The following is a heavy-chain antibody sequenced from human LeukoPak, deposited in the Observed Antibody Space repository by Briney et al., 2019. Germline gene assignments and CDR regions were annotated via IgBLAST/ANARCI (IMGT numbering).Heavy chain of an antibody. CDR1: GFTFSSYA. CDR3: ASQWLLYDFDC. Sequence: PGGSLRLSCAASGFTFSSYAMSWVRQAPGKGLEWVSAISNSDGSTYYADSVKGRFTISRDQSKNTLYLQMNSLRAEDTAVYYCASQWLLYDFDCWGQGTQVTVSS. J-gene: IGHJ4*02. CDR2: ISNSDGST. D-gene: IGHD2-2*02. V-gene: IGHV3-23*01.